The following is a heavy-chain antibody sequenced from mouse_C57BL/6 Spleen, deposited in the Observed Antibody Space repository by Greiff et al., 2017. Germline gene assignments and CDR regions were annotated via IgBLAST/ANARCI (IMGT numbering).Heavy chain of an antibody. Sequence: EVKLVESGEGLVKPGGSLKLSCAASGFTFSSYAMSWVRQTPEKRLEWVAYISSGGDYIYYADTVKGRFTISRDNARNTLYLQMSSLKSEDTAMYYCTRDRRDYDYDGSAMDYWGQGTSVTVSS. J-gene: IGHJ4*01. CDR2: ISSGGDYI. CDR3: TRDRRDYDYDGSAMDY. CDR1: GFTFSSYA. V-gene: IGHV5-9-1*02. D-gene: IGHD2-4*01.